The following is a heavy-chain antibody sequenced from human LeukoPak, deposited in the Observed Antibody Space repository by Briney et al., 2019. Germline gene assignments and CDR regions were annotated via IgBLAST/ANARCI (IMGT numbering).Heavy chain of an antibody. D-gene: IGHD4-17*01. Sequence: PGGSLRLSCAASGFTFSSYGMHWVRQAPGKGLESVAFIRYDGSNKYYADSVKGRFTISRDKSKNTMYLQMNGLRPEDTGVYYCAKDTLGNSVTPYIPDYWGQGTLVTVSS. CDR3: AKDTLGNSVTPYIPDY. CDR1: GFTFSSYG. J-gene: IGHJ4*02. CDR2: IRYDGSNK. V-gene: IGHV3-30*02.